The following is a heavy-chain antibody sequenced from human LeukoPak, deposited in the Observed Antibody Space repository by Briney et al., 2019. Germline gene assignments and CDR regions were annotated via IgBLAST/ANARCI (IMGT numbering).Heavy chain of an antibody. D-gene: IGHD3-22*01. CDR3: ARIEGSGFYYHDY. CDR2: IDWDDDK. CDR1: GFSLSTSGMC. V-gene: IGHV2-70*11. Sequence: SGPTLVNATQTLTLTCTFSGFSLSTSGMCVSWIRQPPWKALEWLARIDWDDDKYYSTSLKTRLTISKDTSKNQVVLTMTNMDPVDTATYYCARIEGSGFYYHDYWGQGTLVTVS. J-gene: IGHJ4*02.